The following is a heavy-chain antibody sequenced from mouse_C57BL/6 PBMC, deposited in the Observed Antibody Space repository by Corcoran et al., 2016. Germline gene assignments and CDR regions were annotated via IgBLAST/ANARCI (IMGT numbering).Heavy chain of an antibody. CDR2: IYPGSGNT. Sequence: QVQLQQSGPELVKPGASVKISCKASGYSFTSYYLHWVKQRPGQGLEWIGWIYPGSGNTKYNEKFKGKATLTADTSSSTAYMQLSSLTPEDSAVYYCARSYVTGNAMDYWGQGTSVTVSS. V-gene: IGHV1-66*01. D-gene: IGHD2-12*01. J-gene: IGHJ4*01. CDR3: ARSYVTGNAMDY. CDR1: GYSFTSYY.